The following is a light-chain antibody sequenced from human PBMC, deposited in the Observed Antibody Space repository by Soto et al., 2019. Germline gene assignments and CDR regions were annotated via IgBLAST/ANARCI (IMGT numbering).Light chain of an antibody. CDR2: RNN. CDR3: AAWDDSLSGVV. V-gene: IGLV1-47*01. CDR1: SSNIESNY. J-gene: IGLJ2*01. Sequence: QSVLPQPPSASGTPGQRVTISCSGSSSNIESNYVYWYQQLPGTAPKLLIYRNNQRPSGVPDRFSGSKSGTSASLAISGLRSEDEADYYCAAWDDSLSGVVFGGGTKLTVL.